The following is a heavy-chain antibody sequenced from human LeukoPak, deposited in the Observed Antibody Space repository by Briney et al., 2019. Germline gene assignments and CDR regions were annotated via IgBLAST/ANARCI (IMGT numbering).Heavy chain of an antibody. CDR2: IYSGGST. CDR1: GFTVSSNY. D-gene: IGHD3-22*01. J-gene: IGHJ3*02. Sequence: QPGGSLRLSCAASGFTVSSNYMSWVRQAPGKGLEWVSVIYSGGSTYYTDSVKGRFTISRDNSKNTLYLQMNSLRAEDTAVYYCARAGHSSGYYYGDAFDIWGQGTMVTVSS. CDR3: ARAGHSSGYYYGDAFDI. V-gene: IGHV3-53*01.